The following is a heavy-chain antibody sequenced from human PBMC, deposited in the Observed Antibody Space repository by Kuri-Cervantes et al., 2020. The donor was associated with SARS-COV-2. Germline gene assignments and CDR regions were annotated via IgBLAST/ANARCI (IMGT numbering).Heavy chain of an antibody. V-gene: IGHV3-74*01. D-gene: IGHD3-22*01. Sequence: GGSLRLSCAASGFTFSSYWMHWVRQAPGKGLVWVSRINSDGSSTSCADSVKGRFTISRDNAKNTLYLQMNSLRAEDTAVYYCARDYYDSSGVYWSQGTLVTVSS. CDR2: INSDGSST. CDR1: GFTFSSYW. CDR3: ARDYYDSSGVY. J-gene: IGHJ4*02.